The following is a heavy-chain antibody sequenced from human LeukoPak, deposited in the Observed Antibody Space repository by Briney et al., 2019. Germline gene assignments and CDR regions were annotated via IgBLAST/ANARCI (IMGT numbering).Heavy chain of an antibody. Sequence: SGGSLRLSCAASGITFRSYAMSWVRQAPEKGLEWVSSISASGGSTYYADSVKGRFTVSRDNSKSTLYLQMNSLRAEDTAIYYCARLPTGFPNWFDFWGQGTLVTVSS. CDR2: ISASGGST. D-gene: IGHD3-9*01. V-gene: IGHV3-23*01. J-gene: IGHJ5*01. CDR3: ARLPTGFPNWFDF. CDR1: GITFRSYA.